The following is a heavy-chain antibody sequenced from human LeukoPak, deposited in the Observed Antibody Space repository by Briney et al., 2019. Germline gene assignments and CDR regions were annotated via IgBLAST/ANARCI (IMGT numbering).Heavy chain of an antibody. D-gene: IGHD3-3*01. CDR1: GVPFSSNA. CDR2: ISGDGATT. CDR3: ARVWLGVDY. V-gene: IGHV3-23*01. J-gene: IGHJ4*02. Sequence: GGSLRLSCAAPGVPFSSNAMTSVRQAPGKGLEWVSSISGDGATTYHADSVKGRFTISRDNATNTVYLEISILGAEDTAVYYCARVWLGVDYWGQGTLVTVSS.